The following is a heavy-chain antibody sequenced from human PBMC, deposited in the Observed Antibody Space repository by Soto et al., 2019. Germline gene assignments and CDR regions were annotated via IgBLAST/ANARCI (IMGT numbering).Heavy chain of an antibody. CDR3: AREREWLLYREGWFDP. Sequence: SETLSLTCAVYGGSFSGYYWSWIRQPPGKGLEWIGEINHSGSTNYNPSLKSRVTISVDTSKNQFSLKLSSVTAADTAVYYCAREREWLLYREGWFDPWGQGTLVTVSS. J-gene: IGHJ5*02. CDR1: GGSFSGYY. D-gene: IGHD3-3*01. CDR2: INHSGST. V-gene: IGHV4-34*01.